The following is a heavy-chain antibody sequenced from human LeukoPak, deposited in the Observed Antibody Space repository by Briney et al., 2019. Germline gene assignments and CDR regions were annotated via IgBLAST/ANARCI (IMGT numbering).Heavy chain of an antibody. CDR1: VDSISSGGYS. CDR2: IYSSGRS. CDR3: ARDPYDSGI. Sequence: SETLSLTCTVSVDSISSGGYSWSWVRQPPGKGLEWIGYIYSSGRSHYNPSLQSRVTISVDTSKNEFSLKVTSVTAADTAVYYCARDPYDSGIWGQGTLVTVSS. V-gene: IGHV4-30-4*07. D-gene: IGHD3-10*01. J-gene: IGHJ4*02.